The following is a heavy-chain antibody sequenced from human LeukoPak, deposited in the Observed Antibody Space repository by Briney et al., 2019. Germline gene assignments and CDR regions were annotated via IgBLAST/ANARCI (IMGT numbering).Heavy chain of an antibody. Sequence: GASVKVSCKVSGYTFLDYNMNWVRQAPGQGLEWMGWINLNSGGTNYAQKFQGRVTMTRDTSISTAYMELSSLRSDDTAVYYCATSGMYYLSFDYWGQGTLVTVSS. V-gene: IGHV1-2*02. D-gene: IGHD2-8*01. CDR3: ATSGMYYLSFDY. CDR1: GYTFLDYN. J-gene: IGHJ4*02. CDR2: INLNSGGT.